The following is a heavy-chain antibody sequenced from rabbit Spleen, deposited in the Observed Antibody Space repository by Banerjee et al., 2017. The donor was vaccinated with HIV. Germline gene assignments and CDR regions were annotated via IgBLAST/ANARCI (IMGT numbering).Heavy chain of an antibody. CDR3: ARDLTGVIGWNFSL. Sequence: QSLEESGGDLVKPGASLTLTCTASGFSFSSSDYMCWVRQAPGKGLEWIACIYAGSSGSTYYASWAKGRSTFSKASSTTVTLQLSSLTAADTATYFCARDLTGVIGWNFSLWGQGTLVTVS. CDR2: IYAGSSGST. CDR1: GFSFSSSDY. J-gene: IGHJ4*01. D-gene: IGHD1-1*01. V-gene: IGHV1S40*01.